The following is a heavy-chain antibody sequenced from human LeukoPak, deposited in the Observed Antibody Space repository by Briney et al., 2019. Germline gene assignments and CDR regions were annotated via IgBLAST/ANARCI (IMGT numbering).Heavy chain of an antibody. J-gene: IGHJ6*03. CDR3: ARDRVAARRWGYYYYMDV. D-gene: IGHD6-6*01. CDR2: IYHSGST. Sequence: PSETLSLTCTVSGYSISSGYYWGWIRQPPGKGLEWIGSIYHSGSTYYNPSLKSRVTISVDTSKNQFSLKLSSVTAADTAVYYCARDRVAARRWGYYYYMDVWGKGTTVTVSS. V-gene: IGHV4-38-2*02. CDR1: GYSISSGYY.